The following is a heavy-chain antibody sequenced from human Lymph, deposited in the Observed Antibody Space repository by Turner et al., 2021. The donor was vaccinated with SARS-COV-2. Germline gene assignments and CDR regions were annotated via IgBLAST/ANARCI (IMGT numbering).Heavy chain of an antibody. CDR3: TTCWFTGTYGDYFDY. CDR2: IKSKTDGGTT. J-gene: IGHJ4*02. V-gene: IGHV3-15*01. D-gene: IGHD1-7*01. Sequence: EVQLVESGGGLVKPGGSLRLSCAASGYTFSYAWMTWVRQAPGKVLEWVGRIKSKTDGGTTDYAAPVKGRFTISRDDSKNTLYLQMNSLKTDDTAVYFCTTCWFTGTYGDYFDYWGQGTLVTVSS. CDR1: GYTFSYAW.